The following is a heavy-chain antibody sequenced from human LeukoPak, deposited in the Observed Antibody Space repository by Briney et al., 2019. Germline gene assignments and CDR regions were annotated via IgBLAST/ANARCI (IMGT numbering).Heavy chain of an antibody. J-gene: IGHJ4*02. CDR3: ATPYYYDSMDY. CDR2: ISSSGSTI. D-gene: IGHD3-22*01. Sequence: GGSLRLPCAASGFTFSSYEMNWVRQAPGKGLEWVSYISSSGSTIYYADSVKGRFTISRDNAKNSLYLQMNSLRAEDTAVYYCATPYYYDSMDYWGQGTLVTVSS. CDR1: GFTFSSYE. V-gene: IGHV3-48*03.